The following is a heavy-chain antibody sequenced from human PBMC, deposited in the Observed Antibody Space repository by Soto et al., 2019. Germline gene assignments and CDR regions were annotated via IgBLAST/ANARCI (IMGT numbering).Heavy chain of an antibody. CDR2: IWRRDDK. CDR1: GFSLSASTVG. V-gene: IGHV2-5*01. CDR3: AHWGGTGFDY. J-gene: IGHJ4*02. Sequence: QITLKESGPTLVETTQTLTLTCSFSGFSLSASTVGVGWTRQPPGKALEWLALIWRRDDKRYSPSLKNRLTITKDTSKNQVVLTMTDMDPVDTATYYCAHWGGTGFDYWCQGTLVSVSS. D-gene: IGHD3-16*01.